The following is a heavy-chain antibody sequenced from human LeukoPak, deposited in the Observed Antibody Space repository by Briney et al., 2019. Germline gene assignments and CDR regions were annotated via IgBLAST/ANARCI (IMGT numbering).Heavy chain of an antibody. CDR3: ARELGINAFDV. D-gene: IGHD1-26*01. CDR1: GYTLTDNH. V-gene: IGHV1-2*02. CDR2: IDPNSGVT. Sequence: ASVKVSCKASGYTLTDNHLYWVRQAPGQGLEWIGWIDPNSGVTNFAQNFQGRLTMTTDTSISTAYMELSRLTSDDTTVYYCARELGINAFDVWGQGTLVTVSS. J-gene: IGHJ3*01.